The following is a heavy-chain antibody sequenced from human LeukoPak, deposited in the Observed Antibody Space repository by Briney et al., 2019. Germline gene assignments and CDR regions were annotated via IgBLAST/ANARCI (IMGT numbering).Heavy chain of an antibody. J-gene: IGHJ4*02. V-gene: IGHV3-21*01. CDR3: ARYPKYSGYYRFYY. CDR2: ISSSSSSYI. D-gene: IGHD1-26*01. CDR1: RFSFSKYS. Sequence: GGSLRLSCAASRFSFSKYSMNWVGQAPGKGLEWVSSISSSSSSYIHYADSVKGRFTISRDNAKNSLYLQMNSLRAEDTAVYYCARYPKYSGYYRFYYWGQGTLVTVSS.